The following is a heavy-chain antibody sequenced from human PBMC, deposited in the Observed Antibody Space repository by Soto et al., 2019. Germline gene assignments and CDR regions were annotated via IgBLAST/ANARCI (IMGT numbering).Heavy chain of an antibody. Sequence: QVQLVQSGAEVKKPGSSVKVSCKASGGSFSSHTINWVRQAPGQGLEWVGRFIPILGLANYAPKFQGRVTLTADKSTSTVYMELSTLGSDDSAVYYCARPSSHIATSGTFNSWGQGTPVTVSS. J-gene: IGHJ4*02. D-gene: IGHD1-26*01. CDR1: GGSFSSHT. V-gene: IGHV1-69*02. CDR3: ARPSSHIATSGTFNS. CDR2: FIPILGLA.